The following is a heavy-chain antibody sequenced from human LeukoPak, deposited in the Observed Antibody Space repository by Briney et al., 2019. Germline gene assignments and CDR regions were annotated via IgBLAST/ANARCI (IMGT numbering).Heavy chain of an antibody. D-gene: IGHD3-10*01. V-gene: IGHV3-43D*03. Sequence: GSLRLSCAASGFTFDDYAMHWVRQAPGKGLEWVSLISWDGGSTYYADSVKGRFTISRDNSKNSLYLQMNSLRAEDTALYYCAKDAMVRGVIAYYYYMDVWGKGTTVTVSS. CDR3: AKDAMVRGVIAYYYYMDV. CDR2: ISWDGGST. CDR1: GFTFDDYA. J-gene: IGHJ6*03.